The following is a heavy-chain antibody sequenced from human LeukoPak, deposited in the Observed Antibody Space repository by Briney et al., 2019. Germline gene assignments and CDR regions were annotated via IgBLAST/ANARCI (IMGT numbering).Heavy chain of an antibody. D-gene: IGHD5-18*01. CDR3: ARGRSRYSYGTPSSHYFDY. CDR1: GGSISSSSW. J-gene: IGHJ4*02. CDR2: IYHSGST. V-gene: IGHV4-4*02. Sequence: SGTLSLTCAVSGGSISSSSWWSWVRQPPGKGLEWIGEIYHSGSTNYNPSLKSRVTISVDKSKNQFSLKLSSVTAADTAVYYCARGRSRYSYGTPSSHYFDYWGQGTLVTVSS.